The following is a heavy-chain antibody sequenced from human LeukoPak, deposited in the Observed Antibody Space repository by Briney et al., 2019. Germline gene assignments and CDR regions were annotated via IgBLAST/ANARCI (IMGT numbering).Heavy chain of an antibody. CDR1: GGSISSYY. V-gene: IGHV4-59*01. J-gene: IGHJ4*02. CDR2: IYYSGRT. Sequence: SETLSLTCTVSGGSISSYYWSWIRQPPGKGLEWIGYIYYSGRTNYNPSLKSRVTISVDTSKIQFSLKLSSVTAADTAVYYCANSLSGWTYFDYWGQGTLVTVSS. D-gene: IGHD6-19*01. CDR3: ANSLSGWTYFDY.